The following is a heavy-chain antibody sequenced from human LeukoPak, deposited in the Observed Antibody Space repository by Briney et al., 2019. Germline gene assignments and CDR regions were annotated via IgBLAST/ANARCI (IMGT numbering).Heavy chain of an antibody. V-gene: IGHV4-59*12. CDR3: ARVPISTTARGYFDY. CDR2: IYYSGST. Sequence: SETLSLTCTVSGGSISTYYWSWIRQPPGKGLEWIGYIYYSGSTTYNPSLKSRVSMSVDTSKSNFSLKLSSVTAADTAVYYCARVPISTTARGYFDYWGQGTLVTVSS. D-gene: IGHD4-17*01. CDR1: GGSISTYY. J-gene: IGHJ4*02.